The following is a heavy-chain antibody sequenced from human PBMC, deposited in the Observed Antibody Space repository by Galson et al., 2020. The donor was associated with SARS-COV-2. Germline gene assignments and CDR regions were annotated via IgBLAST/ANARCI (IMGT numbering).Heavy chain of an antibody. CDR3: ARTGTPHYYYSYYMDV. Sequence: SLKISCAASGFTFSSYTMNWVRQVPGKGLEWVSSITTSSTYINYADSVKGRFTISRDNAKNSLYLQMNSLRAGDTAVYFCARTGTPHYYYSYYMDVGGKGTTVTVSS. V-gene: IGHV3-21*01. D-gene: IGHD6-13*01. CDR2: ITTSSTYI. J-gene: IGHJ6*03. CDR1: GFTFSSYT.